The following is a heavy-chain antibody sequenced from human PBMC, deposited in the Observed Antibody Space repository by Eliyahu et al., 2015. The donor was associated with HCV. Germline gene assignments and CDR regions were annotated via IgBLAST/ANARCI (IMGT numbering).Heavy chain of an antibody. J-gene: IGHJ5*02. CDR2: IYSGGST. V-gene: IGHV3-53*01. CDR1: GFTVXXNY. CDR3: ARGTTGTTGGWSWFDP. Sequence: EVQLVESGGGLIQPGGSLRLSCAASGFTVXXNYMSWVRQAPGKGLEWXSVIYSGGSTYYADSVKGRFTISRDNSKNTLYLQMNSLRAEDTAVYYCARGTTGTTGGWSWFDPWGQGTLVTVSS. D-gene: IGHD1-1*01.